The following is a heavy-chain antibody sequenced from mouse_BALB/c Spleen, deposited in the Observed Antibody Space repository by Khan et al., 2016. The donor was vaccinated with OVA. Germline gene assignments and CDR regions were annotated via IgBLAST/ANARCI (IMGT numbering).Heavy chain of an antibody. CDR1: GYTFTSYW. CDR3: ARNPFAY. J-gene: IGHJ3*01. V-gene: IGHV1-52*01. Sequence: VQLQQSGTELVRPGTSVKLSCKASGYTFTSYWMNWIQQRPEQGLEWIGRIDPYDSETHYNQKFKDKAIFTVDKSSNTAYMQLSSLTSEDSAVYYCARNPFAYWGQGTLVTVSA. CDR2: IDPYDSET.